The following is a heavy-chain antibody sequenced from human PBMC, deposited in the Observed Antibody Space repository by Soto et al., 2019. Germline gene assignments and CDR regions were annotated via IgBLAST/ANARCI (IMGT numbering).Heavy chain of an antibody. J-gene: IGHJ4*02. CDR3: ARAYGYDSSGYRYFFDY. CDR2: IYYSGST. CDR1: GGSISSGGYY. D-gene: IGHD3-22*01. V-gene: IGHV4-31*03. Sequence: QVQLQESGPGLVKPSQTLSLTCTVSGGSISSGGYYWSWIRQHPGKGLEWSGYIYYSGSTYYNPSLKSRVTIAEDTSKNQYSLKLSSVTAADTSLYYCARAYGYDSSGYRYFFDYWGQGTLVTVSS.